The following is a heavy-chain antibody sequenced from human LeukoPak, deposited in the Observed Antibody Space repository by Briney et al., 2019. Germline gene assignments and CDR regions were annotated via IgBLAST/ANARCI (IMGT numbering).Heavy chain of an antibody. CDR3: ARGEGVCSGGSCHQSDF. CDR2: IYPGDSDT. D-gene: IGHD2-15*01. CDR1: GYSFTSYW. V-gene: IGHV5-51*01. Sequence: GESLKISCKGSGYSFTSYWIGWVRQMPGKGLEWMGIIYPGDSDTTYSPSFQGQVTISVDNSINTAYLQWSSLKASDTAMYYCARGEGVCSGGSCHQSDFWGQGTLVTVSS. J-gene: IGHJ4*02.